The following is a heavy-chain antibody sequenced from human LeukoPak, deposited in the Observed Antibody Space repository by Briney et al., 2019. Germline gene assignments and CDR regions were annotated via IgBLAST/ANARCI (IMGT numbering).Heavy chain of an antibody. J-gene: IGHJ4*02. CDR2: ISSRNTYI. CDR1: GFIFSGYN. CDR3: AKDGTNLEWLLKGDY. Sequence: GGSLRLSCAASGFIFSGYNMNWVRQAPGKGLEWVSSISSRNTYIYYADSVKGRFTISRDNSKNTLYLQMNNLRVEDTATYYCAKDGTNLEWLLKGDYWGQGTLVTVSS. D-gene: IGHD3-3*01. V-gene: IGHV3-21*04.